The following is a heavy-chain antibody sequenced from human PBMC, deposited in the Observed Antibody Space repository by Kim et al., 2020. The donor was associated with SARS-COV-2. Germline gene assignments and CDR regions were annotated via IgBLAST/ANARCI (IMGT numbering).Heavy chain of an antibody. Sequence: SETLSLTCIVSGGSINNYYWTWIRQPPGKGLEWIGNIFYSGSTNYNPSLKSRVTMSLDTSKNQFSLKLSSVTAADTAIYYCAREGFAYYGGSGYYYYGYFDLWGRGTLVTVSS. D-gene: IGHD3-22*01. CDR3: AREGFAYYGGSGYYYYGYFDL. J-gene: IGHJ2*01. CDR1: GGSINNYY. CDR2: IFYSGST. V-gene: IGHV4-59*13.